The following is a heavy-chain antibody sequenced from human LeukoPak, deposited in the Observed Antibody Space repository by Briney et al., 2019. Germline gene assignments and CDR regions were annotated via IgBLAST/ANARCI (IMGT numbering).Heavy chain of an antibody. D-gene: IGHD1-14*01. CDR2: INPNSGGT. Sequence: ASVKVSCKASGGTFSSYAISWVRQAPGQGLEWMGWINPNSGGTNYAQKFQGRVAMTRDTSISTAYMELSRLRSDDTAVYYCARDSRIYDAFDIWGQGTMVTVSS. CDR3: ARDSRIYDAFDI. CDR1: GGTFSSYA. V-gene: IGHV1-2*02. J-gene: IGHJ3*02.